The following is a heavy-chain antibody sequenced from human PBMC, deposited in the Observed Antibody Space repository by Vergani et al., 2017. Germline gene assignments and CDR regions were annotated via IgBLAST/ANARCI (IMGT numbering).Heavy chain of an antibody. D-gene: IGHD6-13*01. CDR3: ARVVRYSSSWRYDY. V-gene: IGHV4-34*01. CDR2: INHSGST. CDR1: GGSFSGYY. J-gene: IGHJ4*02. Sequence: QVQLQQWGAGLLKPSETLSLTCAVYGGSFSGYYWSWIRQPPGKGLEWIGEINHSGSTNYNPSLKSRVTISVDTSKNQFSLKLSSVTAADTAVYYCARVVRYSSSWRYDYWGQGTLVTVSS.